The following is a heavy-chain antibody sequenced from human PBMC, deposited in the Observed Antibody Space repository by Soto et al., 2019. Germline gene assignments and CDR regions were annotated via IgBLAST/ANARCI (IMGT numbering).Heavy chain of an antibody. CDR1: GDSIRSSSHY. V-gene: IGHV4-39*02. Sequence: SETLSLTCTVSGDSIRSSSHYWAWNRQPPGKGLEWIGGFYYSGSPYYNPSLKSRVTISVDTSKNHFSLKLSSVTAADTAVYYCGRISSHGEYADWGQGTVVTGSS. J-gene: IGHJ4*02. CDR2: FYYSGSP. D-gene: IGHD4-17*01. CDR3: GRISSHGEYAD.